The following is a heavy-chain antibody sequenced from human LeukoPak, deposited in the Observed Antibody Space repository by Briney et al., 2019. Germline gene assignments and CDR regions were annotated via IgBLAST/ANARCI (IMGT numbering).Heavy chain of an antibody. J-gene: IGHJ4*02. Sequence: PAGGSLRLSCAASGFTFRSYSMAWVRQAPGKGLEWVSAISGSGGSTYYADSVKGRFTISRDNSKNTLYLQMNSLRAEDTAVYYCAKDTLRGIFDYWGQGTLVTVSS. CDR2: ISGSGGST. V-gene: IGHV3-23*01. D-gene: IGHD2-15*01. CDR3: AKDTLRGIFDY. CDR1: GFTFRSYS.